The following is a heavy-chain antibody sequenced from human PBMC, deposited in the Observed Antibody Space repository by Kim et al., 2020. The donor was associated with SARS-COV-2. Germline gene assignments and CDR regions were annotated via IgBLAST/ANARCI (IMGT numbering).Heavy chain of an antibody. J-gene: IGHJ3*02. Sequence: SETLSLTCAVYGGSFSSYYWYWICQRPGTGLGWVGEVGHSGSANYNPTLTSRGTISIYTARNQFSLTLSSVTAADTAMYYCSSRRACGIWDQWTMVTVS. V-gene: IGHV4-34*01. CDR3: SSRRACGI. CDR1: GGSFSSYY. CDR2: VGHSGSA. D-gene: IGHD2-21*01.